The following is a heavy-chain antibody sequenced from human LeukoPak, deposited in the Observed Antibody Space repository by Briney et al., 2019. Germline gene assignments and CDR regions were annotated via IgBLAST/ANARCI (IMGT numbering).Heavy chain of an antibody. J-gene: IGHJ4*02. V-gene: IGHV1-2*02. CDR2: ITPSGGT. Sequence: ASVKASCKASGYTFTSYAIRWVRQAPGQGLEWMGWITPSGGTNYPQKFQGRVAITWDTSITTAYMDLSRLTSDDTAVYYCARDRYGDGFAHLDYWGQGALVTVSS. CDR3: ARDRYGDGFAHLDY. CDR1: GYTFTSYA. D-gene: IGHD5-24*01.